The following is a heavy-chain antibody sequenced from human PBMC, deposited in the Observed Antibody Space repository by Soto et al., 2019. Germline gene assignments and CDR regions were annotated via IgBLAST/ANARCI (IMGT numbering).Heavy chain of an antibody. CDR3: AKDLCSGGSYPNWFDP. CDR1: GFSFSSYG. CDR2: ISYDGSNK. V-gene: IGHV3-30*18. Sequence: QVQLVESGGGVVQPGRSLRLSCAASGFSFSSYGMHWVRQAPGKGLEWVALISYDGSNKFYADSVKGRFTISRDNSKNTLYLQVNSLRAEDTAVYYWAKDLCSGGSYPNWFDPWGQGTLVTVSA. D-gene: IGHD1-26*01. J-gene: IGHJ5*02.